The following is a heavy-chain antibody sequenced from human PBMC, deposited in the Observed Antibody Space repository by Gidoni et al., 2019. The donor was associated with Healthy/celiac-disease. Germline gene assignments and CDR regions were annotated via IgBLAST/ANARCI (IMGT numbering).Heavy chain of an antibody. Sequence: QVQLQQWGAGLLKPSETLSLTCAVYGGSFSGYYWSWIRQHPGKVLEWIGEINHSGRTNYHPSLTSRVTISVDTSKTQFSLKLSSVTAADTAVYYCARGVVATGAVDYWGQGTLVTVSS. J-gene: IGHJ4*02. CDR3: ARGVVATGAVDY. CDR1: GGSFSGYY. CDR2: INHSGRT. V-gene: IGHV4-34*01. D-gene: IGHD5-12*01.